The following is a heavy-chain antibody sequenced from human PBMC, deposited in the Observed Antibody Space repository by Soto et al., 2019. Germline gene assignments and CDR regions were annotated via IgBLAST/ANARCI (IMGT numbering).Heavy chain of an antibody. CDR3: TRDRAREGYFGMDV. D-gene: IGHD5-12*01. CDR1: GYSFSGYG. V-gene: IGHV1-3*01. J-gene: IGHJ6*02. CDR2: INVAKGKT. Sequence: ASVKVSCKASGYSFSGYGVHWVRRAPRRRFEWMGWINVAKGKTKHSQKFQGRVTVTRDTSASTVYMDLSGLRSEDTAVYYCTRDRAREGYFGMDVWGQGTTVTVSS.